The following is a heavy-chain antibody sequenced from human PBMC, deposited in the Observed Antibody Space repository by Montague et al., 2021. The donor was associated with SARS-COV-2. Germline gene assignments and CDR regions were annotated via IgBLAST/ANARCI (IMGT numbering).Heavy chain of an antibody. Sequence: SLRLSCAASGFTFSSYEMNWVRQAPGKGLEWVSYISSSGSTIYYADSVKGRFTISRDNAENSLYLQMNSLRAEDTAVYYCARDHYGDYVRPDYFDYWGQGTLVTVSS. V-gene: IGHV3-48*03. D-gene: IGHD4-17*01. J-gene: IGHJ4*02. CDR3: ARDHYGDYVRPDYFDY. CDR2: ISSSGSTI. CDR1: GFTFSSYE.